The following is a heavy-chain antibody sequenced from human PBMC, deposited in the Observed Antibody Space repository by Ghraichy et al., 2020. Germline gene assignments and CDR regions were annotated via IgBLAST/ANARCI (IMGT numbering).Heavy chain of an antibody. V-gene: IGHV3-23*01. CDR3: AKDPSPVLIAAAGTGFSDY. CDR2: ISGSGGST. CDR1: GFTFSSYA. Sequence: GGSLRLSCAASGFTFSSYAMSWVRQAPGKGLEWVSAISGSGGSTYYADSVKGRFTISRDNSKNTLYLQMNSLRAEDTAVYYCAKDPSPVLIAAAGTGFSDYWGQGTLVTVSS. D-gene: IGHD6-13*01. J-gene: IGHJ4*02.